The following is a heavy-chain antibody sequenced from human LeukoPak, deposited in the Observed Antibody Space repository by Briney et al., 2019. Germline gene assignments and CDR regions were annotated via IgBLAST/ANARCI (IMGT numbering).Heavy chain of an antibody. J-gene: IGHJ4*02. Sequence: GGSLRLSCAASGFTFRSNWMSCVRQAPGKGLEWMAKINQDGSQTKYVDSVKGRFTISRDNAKNSLHLQMNSLRADDTAVYYCAKYNDYDFDYWGQGTLVTVSP. V-gene: IGHV3-7*01. CDR3: AKYNDYDFDY. D-gene: IGHD4-17*01. CDR2: INQDGSQT. CDR1: GFTFRSNW.